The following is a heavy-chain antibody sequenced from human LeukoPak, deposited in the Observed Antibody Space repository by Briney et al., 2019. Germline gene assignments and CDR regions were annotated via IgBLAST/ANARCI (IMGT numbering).Heavy chain of an antibody. CDR2: INPNSGGT. J-gene: IGHJ4*02. Sequence: ASVKVSCKASGYTFTGQYLHWVRQAPGQGLEWMGWINPNSGGTNYAQKFQGRITMTRDTSISTAYMELSRLRSDDTAVYYRARGEILGYYYDSSGYSFDYWGQGSLVTVSS. CDR3: ARGEILGYYYDSSGYSFDY. V-gene: IGHV1-2*02. CDR1: GYTFTGQY. D-gene: IGHD3-22*01.